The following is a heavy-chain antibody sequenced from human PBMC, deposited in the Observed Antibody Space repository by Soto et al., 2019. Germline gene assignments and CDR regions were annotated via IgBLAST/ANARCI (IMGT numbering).Heavy chain of an antibody. D-gene: IGHD3-3*01. CDR3: VRDKDDSSDAFDI. Sequence: GGSLRLSCAASGFTFNNFAMSWVRQAPGKGLEWVSVISGNGVSTHHADSVKGRFTISRDNSKNSLYLQMNSLRAEDTAVYYCVRDKDDSSDAFDIWGQGTMVTVS. J-gene: IGHJ3*02. V-gene: IGHV3-23*01. CDR2: ISGNGVST. CDR1: GFTFNNFA.